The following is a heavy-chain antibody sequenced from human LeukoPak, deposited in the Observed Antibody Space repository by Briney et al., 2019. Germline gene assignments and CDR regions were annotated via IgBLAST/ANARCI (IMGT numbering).Heavy chain of an antibody. V-gene: IGHV4-39*07. CDR1: GGSISSSSYY. D-gene: IGHD2-15*01. CDR2: IYYSGST. J-gene: IGHJ4*02. CDR3: ARKDCSGGSCYRESEFDY. Sequence: SETLSLTCTVSGGSISSSSYYWGWIRQPPGKGLEWIGSIYYSGSTYYNPSLKSRVTISVDTSKNQFSLKLSSVTAADTAVYYCARKDCSGGSCYRESEFDYWGQGTLATVSS.